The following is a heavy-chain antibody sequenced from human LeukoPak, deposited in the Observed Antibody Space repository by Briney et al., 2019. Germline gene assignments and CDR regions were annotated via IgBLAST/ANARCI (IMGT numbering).Heavy chain of an antibody. Sequence: PGVSLRLSCAASGFTFSSYAMNWVRQAPGKGLECVSDTSSNGGSTYYANSGKGRFTISRDNSKNTLYLQMGSLRAEDMAVYYCARGRWELRGIDYWGQGTLVTVSS. D-gene: IGHD1-26*01. CDR2: TSSNGGST. CDR3: ARGRWELRGIDY. J-gene: IGHJ4*02. CDR1: GFTFSSYA. V-gene: IGHV3-64*01.